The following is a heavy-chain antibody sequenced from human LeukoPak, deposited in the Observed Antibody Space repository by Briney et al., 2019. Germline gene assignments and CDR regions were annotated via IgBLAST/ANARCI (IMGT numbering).Heavy chain of an antibody. CDR2: INPSGGST. J-gene: IGHJ6*03. CDR1: GYTFTSYY. Sequence: ASVKVSCKASGYTFTSYYMHWVRQAPGQGLEWMGIINPSGGSTSYAQKFQGRVTMTRNTSISTAYMELSSLRSEDTAVYYCARGRTMVRGKDCYMDVWGKGTTVTISS. D-gene: IGHD3-10*01. CDR3: ARGRTMVRGKDCYMDV. V-gene: IGHV1-46*01.